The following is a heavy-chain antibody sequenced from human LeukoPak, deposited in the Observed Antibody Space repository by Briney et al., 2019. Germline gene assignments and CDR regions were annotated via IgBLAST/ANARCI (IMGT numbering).Heavy chain of an antibody. Sequence: EASVKVSCKASGGTFSSYAISWVRQAPGQGLEWMGRIIPILGIANYAQKFQGRVTITADKSTSTAYMELSSLRSEDTAVYYCARPADSSGYYFDYWGQGTLVTVSS. CDR2: IIPILGIA. D-gene: IGHD3-22*01. J-gene: IGHJ4*02. CDR3: ARPADSSGYYFDY. V-gene: IGHV1-69*04. CDR1: GGTFSSYA.